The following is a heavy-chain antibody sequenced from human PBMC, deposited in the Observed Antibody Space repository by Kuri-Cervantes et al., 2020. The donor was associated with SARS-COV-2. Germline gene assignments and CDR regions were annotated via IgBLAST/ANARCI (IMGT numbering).Heavy chain of an antibody. CDR3: ARVRGVGY. CDR2: ISSSSSYI. Sequence: GESLKISCAASGFTFSSYSMNWVRQAPGKGLEWVSSISSSSSYIYYADSAKGRFTISRDNAKNSLYLQMNSLRAEDTAVYYCARVRGVGYWGQGTLVTVSS. V-gene: IGHV3-21*01. CDR1: GFTFSSYS. J-gene: IGHJ4*02. D-gene: IGHD3-10*01.